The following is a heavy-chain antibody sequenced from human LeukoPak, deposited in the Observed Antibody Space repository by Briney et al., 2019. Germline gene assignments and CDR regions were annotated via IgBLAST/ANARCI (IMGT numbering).Heavy chain of an antibody. V-gene: IGHV1-8*01. CDR3: ARGAVVPAAMSPYYYYGMDV. J-gene: IGHJ6*02. D-gene: IGHD2-2*01. CDR2: MNPNSGNT. CDR1: GYTFTSYD. Sequence: ATVKVSCKASGYTFTSYDINWVRQATGQRLEWMGWMNPNSGNTGYAQKFQGRVTMTRNTSISTAYMGLSSLRSEDTAVYYCARGAVVPAAMSPYYYYGMDVWGQGTTVTVSS.